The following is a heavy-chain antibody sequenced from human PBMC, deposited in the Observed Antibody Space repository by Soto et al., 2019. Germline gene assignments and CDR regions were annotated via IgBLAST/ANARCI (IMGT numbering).Heavy chain of an antibody. CDR2: IYYSGST. CDR1: GDSIRSSSDY. D-gene: IGHD3-22*01. V-gene: IGHV4-39*01. J-gene: IGHJ4*02. Sequence: SETLSLTCTVSGDSIRSSSDYWGWIRQPPGKGLEWIGSIYYSGSTFYNPSLKSRVTISVDTSRNQFSLKLRSVTTAETAVYYCARLSRIGLVNYWGQGTQVT. CDR3: ARLSRIGLVNY.